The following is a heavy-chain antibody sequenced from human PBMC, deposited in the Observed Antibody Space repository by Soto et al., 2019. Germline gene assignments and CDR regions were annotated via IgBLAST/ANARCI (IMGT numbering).Heavy chain of an antibody. J-gene: IGHJ4*02. CDR2: ISGSDDST. CDR1: GSTFTSYP. V-gene: IGHV3-23*01. Sequence: EVQLLESGGGLVKPGGSLRLSCAASGSTFTSYPMSWVRQAPGKGREWVSVISGSDDSTYYADSVKGRFTISRDNSKNTLYLQMNSLRAEDTAVYYCAKRSSSSTFDYWGQGTLVTVSS. D-gene: IGHD6-6*01. CDR3: AKRSSSSTFDY.